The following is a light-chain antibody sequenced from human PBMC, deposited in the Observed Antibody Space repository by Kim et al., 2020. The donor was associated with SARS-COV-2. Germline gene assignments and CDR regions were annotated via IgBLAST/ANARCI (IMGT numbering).Light chain of an antibody. J-gene: IGKJ4*01. CDR3: QQGDSTPLT. V-gene: IGKV1-39*01. CDR2: SAS. Sequence: DIQLTQSPSSLSASVGDRVTITCRASQSVSNYLIWYQQKPGRAPKLLIHSASRLQRGVPARFSGSGSGTDFTLTISGLQPEDTATYYCQQGDSTPLTFGGGTKVDIK. CDR1: QSVSNY.